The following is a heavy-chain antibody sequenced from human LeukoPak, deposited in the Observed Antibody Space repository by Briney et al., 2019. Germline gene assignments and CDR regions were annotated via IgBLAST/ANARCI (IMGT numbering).Heavy chain of an antibody. CDR2: ISGSGSNI. V-gene: IGHV3-11*01. CDR3: SKEASTAGSCYSPYYSYYHMDV. Sequence: GGSLRLSCAASGFTFSDYYMSWIRQAPGKGLEWVSYISGSGSNIYFADSVKGRFTISRDNATNTLFLQMDSLRAEDTAVYYCSKEASTAGSCYSPYYSYYHMDVWGKGTTVTVSS. D-gene: IGHD2-15*01. CDR1: GFTFSDYY. J-gene: IGHJ6*03.